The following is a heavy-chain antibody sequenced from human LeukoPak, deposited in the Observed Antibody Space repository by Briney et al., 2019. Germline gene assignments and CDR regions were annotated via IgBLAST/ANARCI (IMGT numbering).Heavy chain of an antibody. Sequence: SETLSLTCTVSGGSISSYYWSWIRQPSGKGLEWIGYIYYSGSTNYNPSLKSRVTISVDASKNQFSLKLSSVTAADTAVYYCASGYSTVVDAFDIWGQGTMVTVSS. CDR1: GGSISSYY. J-gene: IGHJ3*02. V-gene: IGHV4-59*08. CDR3: ASGYSTVVDAFDI. D-gene: IGHD6-13*01. CDR2: IYYSGST.